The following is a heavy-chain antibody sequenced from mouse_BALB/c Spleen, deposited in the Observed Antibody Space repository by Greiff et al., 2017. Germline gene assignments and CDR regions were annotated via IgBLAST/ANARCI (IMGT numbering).Heavy chain of an antibody. CDR2: ISSGGST. CDR1: GFTFSSYA. CDR3: AREGLRLRYAMDY. D-gene: IGHD1-2*01. V-gene: IGHV5-6-5*01. Sequence: EVQLVESGGGLVKPGGSLKLSCAASGFTFSSYAMSWVRQTPEKRLEWVASISSGGSTYYPDSVKGRFTISRDNARNILYLQMSSLRSEDTAMYYCAREGLRLRYAMDYWGQGTSVTVSS. J-gene: IGHJ4*01.